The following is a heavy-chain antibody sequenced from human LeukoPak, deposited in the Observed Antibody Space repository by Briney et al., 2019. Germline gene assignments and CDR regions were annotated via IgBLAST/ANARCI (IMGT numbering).Heavy chain of an antibody. J-gene: IGHJ4*02. D-gene: IGHD1-26*01. CDR3: ASSYGRVY. CDR2: ISYDGSNK. Sequence: PGGSLRLSCAASGFTFSSYAMHWVRQAPGKGLEWVAVISYDGSNKYYADSVKGRFTISRDNPKNTLYLQMNSLRAEDTAVYYCASSYGRVYWGQGTLVTVSS. V-gene: IGHV3-30-3*01. CDR1: GFTFSSYA.